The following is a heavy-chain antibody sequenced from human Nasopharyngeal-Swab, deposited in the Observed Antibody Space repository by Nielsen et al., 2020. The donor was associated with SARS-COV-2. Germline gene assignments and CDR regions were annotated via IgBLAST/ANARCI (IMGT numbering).Heavy chain of an antibody. Sequence: GESLKISCAASGFTFSIYGMHWVRQAPGKGLEWVAVIWYDGSNKYYADSVKGRFTISRDNSKNTLYLQMNSLRAEDTAVYYCARDGLRYSSGWHRVDVWGQGTTVTVSS. CDR2: IWYDGSNK. V-gene: IGHV3-33*01. D-gene: IGHD6-19*01. CDR1: GFTFSIYG. J-gene: IGHJ6*02. CDR3: ARDGLRYSSGWHRVDV.